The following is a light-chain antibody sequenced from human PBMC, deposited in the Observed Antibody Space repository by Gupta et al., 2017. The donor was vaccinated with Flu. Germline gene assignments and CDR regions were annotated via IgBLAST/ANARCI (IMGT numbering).Light chain of an antibody. J-gene: IGKJ1*01. CDR3: QQYNNYPWT. CDR1: QNIDAW. CDR2: KAS. V-gene: IGKV1-5*03. Sequence: PTTLYASLGARVTITCRASQNIDAWLAWYQQRPGKAPSLLIYKASTLQSGVPSRFSGSGSGTEFTLAISSLQPDDLATYYCQQYNNYPWTFGHGTKV.